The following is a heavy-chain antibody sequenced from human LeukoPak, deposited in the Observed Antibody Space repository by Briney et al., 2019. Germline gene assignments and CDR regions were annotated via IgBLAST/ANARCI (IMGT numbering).Heavy chain of an antibody. D-gene: IGHD6-19*01. CDR2: ITGDSGST. CDR3: AKESGAGRHIDY. V-gene: IGHV3-43*01. CDR1: GFTFDDYT. J-gene: IGHJ4*02. Sequence: GGSLRLSCAASGFTFDDYTMHWVRQAPGKGLEWVSLITGDSGSTSYSDSVRGRFTISRDNSKNSLYLQMNSLRTGDTALYYCAKESGAGRHIDYWGQGTLVTVSS.